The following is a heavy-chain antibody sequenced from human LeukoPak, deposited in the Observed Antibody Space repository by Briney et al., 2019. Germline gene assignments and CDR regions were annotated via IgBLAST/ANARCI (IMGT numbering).Heavy chain of an antibody. CDR2: ISGSGGST. Sequence: GGSLRLSCAASGFTFSSYAVSWVRQAPGKGLEWVSAISGSGGSTYYADSVKGRFTISRDNSKNTLYLQMNSLRAEDTAVYHCAKEGLFGVVVSYFDYWGQGTLVTVSS. J-gene: IGHJ4*02. V-gene: IGHV3-23*01. D-gene: IGHD3-22*01. CDR1: GFTFSSYA. CDR3: AKEGLFGVVVSYFDY.